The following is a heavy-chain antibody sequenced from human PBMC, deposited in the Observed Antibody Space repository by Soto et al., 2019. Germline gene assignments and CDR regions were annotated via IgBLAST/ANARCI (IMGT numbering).Heavy chain of an antibody. Sequence: EVQLVQSGAEVKKPGESLRISCQGSGYSFTSYWISWGRQMPGKGLEWMGRIDPSDSYTNYSPSFQGHVTISADKSISTAYLQWGSLKASDTAMYFCARVVGSTGGAVDYWGQGTLVTVSS. CDR3: ARVVGSTGGAVDY. CDR1: GYSFTSYW. V-gene: IGHV5-10-1*01. CDR2: IDPSDSYT. D-gene: IGHD1-26*01. J-gene: IGHJ4*02.